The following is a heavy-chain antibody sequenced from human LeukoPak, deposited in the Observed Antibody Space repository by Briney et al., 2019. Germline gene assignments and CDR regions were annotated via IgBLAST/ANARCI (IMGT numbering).Heavy chain of an antibody. CDR1: GGSISSYY. Sequence: SETLSLTCTVSGGSISSYYWSWIRQPPGKGLEWIGYIYYSGGTNYNPSLKSRVTISVDTSKNQFSLKLSSVTAADTAVYYCARDGYSRDYFDYWGQGTLVTVSS. J-gene: IGHJ4*02. CDR3: ARDGYSRDYFDY. CDR2: IYYSGGT. V-gene: IGHV4-59*01. D-gene: IGHD6-13*01.